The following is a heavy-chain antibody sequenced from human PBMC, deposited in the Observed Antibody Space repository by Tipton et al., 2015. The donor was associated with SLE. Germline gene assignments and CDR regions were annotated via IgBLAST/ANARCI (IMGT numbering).Heavy chain of an antibody. Sequence: SLRLSCAASGFTFRSHNMHWVRQAPGKGPVWVSRVTHDGSSKRYADSVQGRFSISRDNARNTVSLQMNSLTVEDTAVYYCTGDFLLTGDPYAALDIWGQGAMVTVSS. CDR2: VTHDGSSK. D-gene: IGHD1-20*01. CDR1: GFTFRSHN. J-gene: IGHJ3*02. V-gene: IGHV3-74*01. CDR3: TGDFLLTGDPYAALDI.